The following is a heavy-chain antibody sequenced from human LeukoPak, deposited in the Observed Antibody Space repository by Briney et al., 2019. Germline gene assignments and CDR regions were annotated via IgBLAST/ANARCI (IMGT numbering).Heavy chain of an antibody. J-gene: IGHJ3*02. CDR2: ISYDAKSS. CDR1: GFTLSSYG. CDR3: AKFLGGSHDAFDI. Sequence: GGSLRLSCVTSGFTLSSYGMHWVRQVPGKGLEWVAVISYDAKSSYHVDSVKGRFTISRDNSKNTLYLQMNSLRAEDTAVYYCAKFLGGSHDAFDIWGQGTMVTVSS. V-gene: IGHV3-30*18. D-gene: IGHD1-26*01.